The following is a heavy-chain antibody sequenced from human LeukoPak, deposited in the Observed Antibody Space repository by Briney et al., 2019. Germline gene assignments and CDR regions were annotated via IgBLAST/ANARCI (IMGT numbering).Heavy chain of an antibody. D-gene: IGHD3-22*01. J-gene: IGHJ4*02. Sequence: GGSLRLSCAASGFTFSNYAMSWVRQAPGKGLEWVSAVSGSGGRTYYADSVKGRFTISRDNSKNTLYLQMNSLRAEDTAVYYCAKGGDYYDSGGYYEIEYWGQGTLVPVSS. CDR2: VSGSGGRT. CDR3: AKGGDYYDSGGYYEIEY. CDR1: GFTFSNYA. V-gene: IGHV3-23*01.